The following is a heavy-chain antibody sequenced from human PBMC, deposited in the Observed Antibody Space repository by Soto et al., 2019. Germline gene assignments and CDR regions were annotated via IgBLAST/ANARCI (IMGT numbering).Heavy chain of an antibody. CDR3: AREGGDSNEDYYYMDV. V-gene: IGHV1-3*01. CDR1: GYTFTSYA. J-gene: IGHJ6*03. Sequence: ASVKVSCKASGYTFTSYAMHWVRQAPGQRLEWMGWINAGNGNTKYSQKFQGRVTITRDTSASTAYMELRSLRSDDTAVYYCAREGGDSNEDYYYMDVWGKGTTVTVSS. D-gene: IGHD4-4*01. CDR2: INAGNGNT.